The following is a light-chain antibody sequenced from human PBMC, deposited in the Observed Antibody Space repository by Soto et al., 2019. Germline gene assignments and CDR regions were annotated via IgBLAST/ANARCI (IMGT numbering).Light chain of an antibody. CDR2: AVS. J-gene: IGLJ1*01. CDR3: SSYTTSSTLLNV. CDR1: SSDVGGYNY. Sequence: QSALTQPASVSGSPGQSITISCTGTSSDVGGYNYVSWYQQHPGKAPKLMIYAVSNRPSGVSTRFSGSKSGNTASLTISGHQAEDEADYHCSSYTTSSTLLNVFGTGTKLTVL. V-gene: IGLV2-14*01.